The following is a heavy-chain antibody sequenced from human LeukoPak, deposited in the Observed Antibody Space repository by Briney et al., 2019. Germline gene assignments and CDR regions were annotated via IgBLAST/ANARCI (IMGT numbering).Heavy chain of an antibody. J-gene: IGHJ4*02. D-gene: IGHD6-19*01. Sequence: PGGSLRLSCEASGFIFSRDSMNWVRQAPGKGLEWTSYITDDSKTMYYADSVKGRFTISRDNAKNALYLQMNSLRGEDTAVYYCVARGGWARFDYWGQGTLVTVSS. CDR2: ITDDSKTM. V-gene: IGHV3-48*04. CDR3: VARGGWARFDY. CDR1: GFIFSRDS.